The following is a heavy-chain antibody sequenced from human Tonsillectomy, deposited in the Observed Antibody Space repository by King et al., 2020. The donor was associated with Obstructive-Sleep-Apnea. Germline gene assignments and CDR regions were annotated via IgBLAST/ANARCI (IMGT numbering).Heavy chain of an antibody. CDR1: GFRFDDYA. CDR2: ISWNSGSK. D-gene: IGHD3-10*01. V-gene: IGHV3-9*01. Sequence: VQLVESGGGLVQPGRSLRLSCAASGFRFDDYAMLWVRQVPGKGLEWVSGISWNSGSKGYADSVKGRFTISRDNAKNSLYLQMKSLRAEDTALYYCAKGGYYYGSGSYGPDYWGQGTLVTVSS. CDR3: AKGGYYYGSGSYGPDY. J-gene: IGHJ4*02.